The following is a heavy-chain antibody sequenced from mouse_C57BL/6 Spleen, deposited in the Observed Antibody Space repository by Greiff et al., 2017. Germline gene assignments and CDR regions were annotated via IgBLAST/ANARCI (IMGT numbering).Heavy chain of an antibody. CDR1: GYSITSGYY. J-gene: IGHJ4*01. CDR2: ISYDGSN. D-gene: IGHD2-5*01. V-gene: IGHV3-6*01. Sequence: VQLQQSGPGLVKPSQSLSLTCSVTGYSITSGYYWNWIRQFPGNKLEWMGYISYDGSNNYNPSLKNRISITRDTSKNQFFLKLNSVTTEDTATYYCARAAYYSNYEDAMDYWGQGTSVTVSS. CDR3: ARAAYYSNYEDAMDY.